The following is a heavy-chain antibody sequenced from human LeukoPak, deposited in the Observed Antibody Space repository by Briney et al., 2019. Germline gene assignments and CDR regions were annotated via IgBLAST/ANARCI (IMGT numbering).Heavy chain of an antibody. V-gene: IGHV4-31*03. J-gene: IGHJ3*02. Sequence: SQTLSLTCTVSGGSISSGGYYWSWIRQHPGKGLEWIGYIYYSGSTFYNPSLKSRVTISVDTPKNQFSLKLSSVTAADTAVYYCAREGVVAFDIWGQGTMVTVSS. CDR1: GGSISSGGYY. D-gene: IGHD2-15*01. CDR2: IYYSGST. CDR3: AREGVVAFDI.